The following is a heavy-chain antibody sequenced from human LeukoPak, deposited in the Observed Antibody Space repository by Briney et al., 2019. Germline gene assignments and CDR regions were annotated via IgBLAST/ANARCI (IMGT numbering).Heavy chain of an antibody. CDR1: GFTFDDYA. CDR3: EKDSTIAEGAPGDY. Sequence: PGRSLRLSCAASGFTFDDYAMHWVRQAPGKGLEWVSGISWNSGSIGYADSVKGRFTISRDNAKNSLYLQMNSLRAEDTALYYCEKDSTIAEGAPGDYGGQGPLVTVSS. J-gene: IGHJ4*02. V-gene: IGHV3-9*01. CDR2: ISWNSGSI. D-gene: IGHD6-13*01.